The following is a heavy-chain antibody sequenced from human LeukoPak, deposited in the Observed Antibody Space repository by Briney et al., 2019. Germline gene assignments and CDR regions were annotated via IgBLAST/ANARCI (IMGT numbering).Heavy chain of an antibody. J-gene: IGHJ6*03. CDR2: INTDGSST. CDR1: GFTFSSYW. CDR3: AKDKGGVIVKGYIDV. D-gene: IGHD3-10*01. V-gene: IGHV3-74*03. Sequence: PGGSLRLSCAASGFTFSSYWMHWVRQAPGKGLVSVSRINTDGSSTTYADSVQGRFTISRDNAKNTLYLQMNTLRAEDTAVYYCAKDKGGVIVKGYIDVWGKGTTVTVSS.